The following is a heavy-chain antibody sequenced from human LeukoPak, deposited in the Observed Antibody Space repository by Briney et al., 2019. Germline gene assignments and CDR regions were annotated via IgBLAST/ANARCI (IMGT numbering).Heavy chain of an antibody. V-gene: IGHV1-2*02. D-gene: IGHD3-16*01. CDR3: SRGSGISFGGTDY. CDR1: GYTFTGYY. J-gene: IGHJ4*02. Sequence: ASVKVSCKASGYTFTGYYLHWVRQAPGQGLEWMGWIHPKSGDTHYAQKFLGRVTLTRDTSTTIVYMELKWLTSDDTAVYYCSRGSGISFGGTDYWGQGTLVTVSS. CDR2: IHPKSGDT.